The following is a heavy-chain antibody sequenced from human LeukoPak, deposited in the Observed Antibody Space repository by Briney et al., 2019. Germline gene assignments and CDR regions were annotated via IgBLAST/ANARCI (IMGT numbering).Heavy chain of an antibody. V-gene: IGHV1-18*01. Sequence: ASVKVSCKASGYTFTNYVLTWVRQAPGQGLEWMGRISTYTDNSNYAQKFQDRVTMTTDTSTSTAYLELRSLRSDDTAVYYCARDGDDIVVVYYYGMDVWGQGTTVTVSS. J-gene: IGHJ6*02. CDR1: GYTFTNYV. D-gene: IGHD2-2*01. CDR3: ARDGDDIVVVYYYGMDV. CDR2: ISTYTDNS.